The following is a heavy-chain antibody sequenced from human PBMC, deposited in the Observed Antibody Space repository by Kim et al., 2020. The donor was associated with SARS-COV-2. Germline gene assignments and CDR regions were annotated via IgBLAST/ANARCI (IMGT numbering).Heavy chain of an antibody. CDR3: AGYTVTTQDWYFDL. D-gene: IGHD4-17*01. J-gene: IGHJ2*01. V-gene: IGHV4-34*01. CDR2: INHSGST. CDR1: GGSFSGYY. Sequence: SETLSLTCAVYGGSFSGYYWSWIRQPPGKGLEWIGEINHSGSTNYNPSLKSRVTISVDTSKNQFSLKLSSVTAADTAVYYCAGYTVTTQDWYFDLWGRGTLVTVSS.